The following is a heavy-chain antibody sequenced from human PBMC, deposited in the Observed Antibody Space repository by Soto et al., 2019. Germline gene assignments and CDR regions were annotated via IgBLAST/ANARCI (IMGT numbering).Heavy chain of an antibody. V-gene: IGHV3-23*01. D-gene: IGHD2-15*01. J-gene: IGHJ6*02. CDR1: GFTFSSYA. CDR2: ISGSGGST. CDR3: AKYSRRNHYYYYGMDV. Sequence: PGGSLRLSCAASGFTFSSYAMSWVRQAPGKGLEWVSAISGSGGSTYYADSVKGRFTISRDNSKNTLYLQMNSLRAEDTAVYYCAKYSRRNHYYYYGMDVWGQGTTVTVSS.